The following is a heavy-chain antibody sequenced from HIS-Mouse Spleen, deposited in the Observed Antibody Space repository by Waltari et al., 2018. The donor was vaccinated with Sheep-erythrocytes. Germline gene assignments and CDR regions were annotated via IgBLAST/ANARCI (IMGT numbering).Heavy chain of an antibody. D-gene: IGHD3-3*01. J-gene: IGHJ4*02. CDR2: ISSSSSYI. CDR1: GFTCSSYS. CDR3: ARASIFGVVRGFDY. Sequence: EVQLVESGGGLVKPGGSLRLSCAASGFTCSSYSMNGVRQAPGKGLEWVSSISSSSSYIYYADSVKGRFTISRDNAKNSLYLQMNSLRAEDTAVYYCARASIFGVVRGFDYWGQGTLVTVSS. V-gene: IGHV3-21*01.